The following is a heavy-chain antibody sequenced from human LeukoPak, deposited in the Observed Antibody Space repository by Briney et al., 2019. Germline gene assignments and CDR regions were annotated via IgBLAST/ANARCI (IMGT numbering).Heavy chain of an antibody. D-gene: IGHD6-19*01. Sequence: SVKVSCKASGGTFSSYAISWVRQAPGQGLEWMGGIIPIFGTANYAQKFQGRVTITADKSTSTAYMELSSLRSEDTAVYYCASTSGWVSYYYYYYMDVWGKGTTVTVSS. CDR1: GGTFSSYA. CDR3: ASTSGWVSYYYYYYMDV. CDR2: IIPIFGTA. J-gene: IGHJ6*03. V-gene: IGHV1-69*06.